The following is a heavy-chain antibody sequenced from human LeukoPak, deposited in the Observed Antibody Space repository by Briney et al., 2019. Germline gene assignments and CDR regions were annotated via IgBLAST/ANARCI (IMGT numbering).Heavy chain of an antibody. V-gene: IGHV1-18*01. CDR1: GYTFTSYG. J-gene: IGHJ4*02. CDR3: ARDFHTYYYDSSGYYHFDY. D-gene: IGHD3-22*01. Sequence: ASVKVSCKASGYTFTSYGISWVRQAPGRGLEWMGWISAYNGNTNYAQKLQGRVTMTTDTSTSTAYMELRSLRSDDTAVYYCARDFHTYYYDSSGYYHFDYWGQGTLVTVSS. CDR2: ISAYNGNT.